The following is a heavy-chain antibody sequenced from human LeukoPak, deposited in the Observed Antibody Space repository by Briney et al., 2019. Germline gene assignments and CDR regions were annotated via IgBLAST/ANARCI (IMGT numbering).Heavy chain of an antibody. V-gene: IGHV4-38-2*02. D-gene: IGHD5-12*01. J-gene: IGHJ6*03. Sequence: SETPSLTCTVSGYSISSGSYWGWIRQPPGKGLEWIASIYHSGDTQYNPSLESRVTISVDTSKNQFSLKLNSVTAADTAVYYCARSRYSGYDYRYYYYYMDVWGKGTTVTVSS. CDR2: IYHSGDT. CDR1: GYSISSGSY. CDR3: ARSRYSGYDYRYYYYYMDV.